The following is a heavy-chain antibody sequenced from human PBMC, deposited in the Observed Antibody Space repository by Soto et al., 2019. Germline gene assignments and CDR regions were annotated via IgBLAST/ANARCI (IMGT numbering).Heavy chain of an antibody. CDR2: ISYDGSNK. V-gene: IGHV3-30*18. D-gene: IGHD3-10*01. CDR1: GFTFSNYG. Sequence: QVQLVESGGGAVQPGRSLRLSCAASGFTFSNYGMHWVRQAPGKGLEWAAVISYDGSNKYYADSVKGRFTISRDNSKNAWYMQMYGLWAGDTAVHYCAKLVWLSQIAERWYYGMEEWRRCTTVAV. J-gene: IGHJ6*01. CDR3: AKLVWLSQIAERWYYGMEE.